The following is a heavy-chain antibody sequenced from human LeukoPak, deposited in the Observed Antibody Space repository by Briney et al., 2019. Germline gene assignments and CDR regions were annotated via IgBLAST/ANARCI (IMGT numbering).Heavy chain of an antibody. V-gene: IGHV3-23*01. J-gene: IGHJ4*02. Sequence: PGGSLRLSCAASGFTFSSCLMNWVRQAPGKGLEWVSSISDSGGSTYYADSVKGRFTISRDNSKNTLYLQMNSLRAEDTAVYYCAGRSGDYFDYWGQGTLVTVSS. CDR2: ISDSGGST. D-gene: IGHD3-3*01. CDR3: AGRSGDYFDY. CDR1: GFTFSSCL.